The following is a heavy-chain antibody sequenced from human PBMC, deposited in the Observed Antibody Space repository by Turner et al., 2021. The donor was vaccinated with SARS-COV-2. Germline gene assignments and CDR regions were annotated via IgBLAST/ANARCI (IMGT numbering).Heavy chain of an antibody. Sequence: EVQLVESGGGVVQPGGSLRLSCADSGFTFSNYWMHWVRQAPGKGLVWVSRINSDGSATSYADSVKGRFTISRDNAKNTVYLQMNSLRADDTAVYYCVRISSYYDRGYFDLWGRGTLVTVSS. CDR1: GFTFSNYW. CDR2: INSDGSAT. J-gene: IGHJ2*01. V-gene: IGHV3-74*01. CDR3: VRISSYYDRGYFDL. D-gene: IGHD3-22*01.